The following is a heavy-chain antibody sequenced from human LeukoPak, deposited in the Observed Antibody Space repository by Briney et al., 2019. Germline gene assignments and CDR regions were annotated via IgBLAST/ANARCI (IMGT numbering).Heavy chain of an antibody. J-gene: IGHJ4*02. D-gene: IGHD4-23*01. CDR3: ARDPTTVVTLQYYFDF. Sequence: SETLSLTCAVYGGSFSGYYWSWIRQPPGKGLEWIGEINHSGSTNNNPSLESRLTISVDTSKSQFSLTLRSVTAADTAVYYCARDPTTVVTLQYYFDFWGQGTPVRVS. V-gene: IGHV4-34*01. CDR1: GGSFSGYY. CDR2: INHSGST.